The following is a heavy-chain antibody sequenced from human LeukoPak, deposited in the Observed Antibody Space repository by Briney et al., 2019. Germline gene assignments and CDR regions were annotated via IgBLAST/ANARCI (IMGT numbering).Heavy chain of an antibody. D-gene: IGHD5-18*01. CDR2: ISGSGGST. V-gene: IGHV3-23*01. CDR3: AKDRYNTAMVSFDY. Sequence: GRPLRLSCAASGFTFSSYAMSWVRQAPGKGLEWVSGISGSGGSTYYADSVKGRFTISRDNSRNTLYLQMNSLRAEDTALYYCAKDRYNTAMVSFDYWGQGTLVTVSS. CDR1: GFTFSSYA. J-gene: IGHJ4*02.